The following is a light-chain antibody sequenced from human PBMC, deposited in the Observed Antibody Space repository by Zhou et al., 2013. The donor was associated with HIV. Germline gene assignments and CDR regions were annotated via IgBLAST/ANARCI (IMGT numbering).Light chain of an antibody. Sequence: EIVMTQSPATLSVSPGERATLSCRASQSVGNNLAWYQQIPGQAPRLLIYGASTRATGIPARFSGSGSGTEFTLTISSLQPDDFATYYCQQYNSRTFGQGTKVEIK. J-gene: IGKJ1*01. V-gene: IGKV3-15*01. CDR1: QSVGNN. CDR2: GAS. CDR3: QQYNSRT.